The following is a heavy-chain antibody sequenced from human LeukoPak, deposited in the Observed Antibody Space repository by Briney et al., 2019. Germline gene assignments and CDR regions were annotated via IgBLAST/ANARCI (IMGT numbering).Heavy chain of an antibody. Sequence: SETLSLTCTVSGGSISSYYWSWIRQPPGKGLEWIGYIYYSGSTNYNPSLKSRVTISVDTSKNQFSLKLSSVTAADTAVYYCARDDSSGYDYWGQGTLVTVSS. J-gene: IGHJ4*02. CDR2: IYYSGST. CDR1: GGSISSYY. CDR3: ARDDSSGYDY. D-gene: IGHD3-22*01. V-gene: IGHV4-59*01.